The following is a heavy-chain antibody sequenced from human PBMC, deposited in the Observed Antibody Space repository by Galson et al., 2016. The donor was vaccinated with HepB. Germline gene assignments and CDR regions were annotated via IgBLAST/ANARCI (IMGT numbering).Heavy chain of an antibody. V-gene: IGHV3-23*01. CDR2: ITDSGDDT. CDR3: ARGTKRFCSGSNCYPLDH. J-gene: IGHJ4*02. D-gene: IGHD2-15*01. Sequence: SLRLSCAASGFTFSTYAMTWVRQAPGKGLEWVSVITDSGDDTHHADSVKGRFIMSRDNSENTVYLQMNNLRDEDTAIYFCARGTKRFCSGSNCYPLDHWGQGTLVTVSS. CDR1: GFTFSTYA.